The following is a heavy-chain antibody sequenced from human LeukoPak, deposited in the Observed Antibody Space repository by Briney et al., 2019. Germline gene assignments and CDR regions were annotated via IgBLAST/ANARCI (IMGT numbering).Heavy chain of an antibody. CDR2: ISGSGGST. V-gene: IGHV3-23*01. CDR1: GFTFSSYA. CDR3: AKDGGLGYCSGGSCYPPGYFDY. D-gene: IGHD2-15*01. Sequence: GGSLRLSCAASGFTFSSYAMSWVRQAPGKGLEWVSAISGSGGSTYYADSVKGRFTISRDNSKNTLYLQMNSRRAEDTAVYYCAKDGGLGYCSGGSCYPPGYFDYWGQGTLVTVSS. J-gene: IGHJ4*02.